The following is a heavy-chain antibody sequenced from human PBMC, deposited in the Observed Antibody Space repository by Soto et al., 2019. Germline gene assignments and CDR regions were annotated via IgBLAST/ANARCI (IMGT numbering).Heavy chain of an antibody. CDR1: GFSLSTSGVG. D-gene: IGHD3-3*01. V-gene: IGHV2-5*02. CDR3: AHKRGYYDFWRGYAP. Sequence: QITLKESGPTLVKTTQTLTLTCTFSGFSLSTSGVGVGWIRQPPGKALEWLALIYWDDDKRYSPSLKSSLTITKDTSKNQLVLTMTNMDPVDTATYYCAHKRGYYDFWRGYAPWGQGTLVTVSS. J-gene: IGHJ5*02. CDR2: IYWDDDK.